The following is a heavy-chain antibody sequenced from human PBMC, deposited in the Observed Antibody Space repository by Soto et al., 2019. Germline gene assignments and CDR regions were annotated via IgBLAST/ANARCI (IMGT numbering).Heavy chain of an antibody. Sequence: GGSLRLSCAASGFTFSIYAMGWVRQAPEKGLEWVAAISGGSTNYANYADSVKGRFTISRDNAKNSLYLQMNSLRAEDTAVYYCARDSPQEVVYATPYYYYGMDVWGQGTTVTVSS. V-gene: IGHV3-23*01. D-gene: IGHD2-8*02. CDR1: GFTFSIYA. CDR2: ISGGSTNYA. CDR3: ARDSPQEVVYATPYYYYGMDV. J-gene: IGHJ6*02.